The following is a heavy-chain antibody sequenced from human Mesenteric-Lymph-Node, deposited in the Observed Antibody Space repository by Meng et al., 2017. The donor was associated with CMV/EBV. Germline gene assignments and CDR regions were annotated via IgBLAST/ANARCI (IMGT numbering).Heavy chain of an antibody. CDR1: GFTFSSYW. V-gene: IGHV3-74*01. CDR2: INSDGSST. D-gene: IGHD3-3*01. Sequence: GESLKISCAASGFTFSSYWMHWVRQAPGKGLVWVSRINSDGSSTYYADSVKGRFTISRDNSKNTLYLQMNSLRAEDTAVYYCAKLILEWTYYYYGMDVWGQGTTVTVSS. CDR3: AKLILEWTYYYYGMDV. J-gene: IGHJ6*02.